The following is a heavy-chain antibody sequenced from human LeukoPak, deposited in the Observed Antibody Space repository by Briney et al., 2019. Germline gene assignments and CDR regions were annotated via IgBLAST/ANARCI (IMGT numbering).Heavy chain of an antibody. V-gene: IGHV1-46*01. CDR1: GYTFTGYY. D-gene: IGHD5-24*01. J-gene: IGHJ3*02. CDR3: AREREMATIRVDAFDI. Sequence: ASVKVSCKASGYTFTGYYMHWVRQAPGQGLEWMGIINPSGGSTSYAQKFQGRVTMTRDTSTSTVYMELSSLRSEDTAVYYCAREREMATIRVDAFDIWGQGTMVTVSS. CDR2: INPSGGST.